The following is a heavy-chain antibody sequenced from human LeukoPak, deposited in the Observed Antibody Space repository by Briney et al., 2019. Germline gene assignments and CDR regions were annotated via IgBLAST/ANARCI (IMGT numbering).Heavy chain of an antibody. Sequence: GGSLRLSCAASGFTVRDSYMSWVRQAPGKRLEWLAFIYVSGTTFYAASVKGRFTISRDNSKNTVYLQMNNLRAEDTALYYCGRHAYGGSPPLSWGQGALVTVSS. V-gene: IGHV3-66*04. CDR1: GFTVRDSY. CDR3: GRHAYGGSPPLS. J-gene: IGHJ4*02. CDR2: IYVSGTT. D-gene: IGHD3-10*01.